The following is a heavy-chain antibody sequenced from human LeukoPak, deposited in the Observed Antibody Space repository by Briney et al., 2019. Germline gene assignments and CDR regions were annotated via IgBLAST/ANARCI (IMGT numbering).Heavy chain of an antibody. V-gene: IGHV1-58*01. Sequence: SVKVSCKASGFTFTSSAVQWVRQARGQRLEWIGWIVVGSGNTNYAQKFQERVTITRDMSTSTAYMELSSLRSEDTAVYYCAAGYYDILTGFAPLDYWGQGTLVTVSS. J-gene: IGHJ4*02. CDR3: AAGYYDILTGFAPLDY. D-gene: IGHD3-9*01. CDR1: GFTFTSSA. CDR2: IVVGSGNT.